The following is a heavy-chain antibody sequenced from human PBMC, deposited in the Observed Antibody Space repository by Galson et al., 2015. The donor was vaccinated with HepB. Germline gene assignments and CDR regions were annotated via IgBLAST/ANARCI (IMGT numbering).Heavy chain of an antibody. CDR3: VKGVRSDSYYYNMDV. CDR1: GFTFSSYV. CDR2: MNTNGRST. J-gene: IGHJ6*02. V-gene: IGHV3-64D*06. D-gene: IGHD2-21*01. Sequence: SLRLSCAASGFTFSSYVMYWVRQAPGKGLEYVSAMNTNGRSTYYADSVKGRFTISRDNAKNTLYLQMSTLRAEDTGVYYCVKGVRSDSYYYNMDVWGQGTTVAVSS.